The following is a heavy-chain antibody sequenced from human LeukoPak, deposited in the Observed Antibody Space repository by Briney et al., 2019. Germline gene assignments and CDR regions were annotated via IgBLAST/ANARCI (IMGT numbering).Heavy chain of an antibody. Sequence: GGSLRLSCAASGFTFSSYEMNWVRQAPGKGLEWVSYISSSGSTIYYADSVKGRFTISRDNAKNSLYLQMNSLRAEDTAVYYCARDIELGSYDYWGQGTLVTVSS. V-gene: IGHV3-48*03. D-gene: IGHD1-26*01. CDR1: GFTFSSYE. CDR3: ARDIELGSYDY. CDR2: ISSSGSTI. J-gene: IGHJ4*02.